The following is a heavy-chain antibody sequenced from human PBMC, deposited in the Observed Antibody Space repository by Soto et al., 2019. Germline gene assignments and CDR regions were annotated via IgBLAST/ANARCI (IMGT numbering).Heavy chain of an antibody. Sequence: GGSLRLSCAASGFTFSDYYMSWIRQAPGKGLEWVSYISSSGSTIYYADSVKGRFTISRDNAKNSLYLQMNSLRAEDTAVYYCASPRAYDILTGYYSSDAFDIWGQGTMVTVSS. CDR1: GFTFSDYY. CDR2: ISSSGSTI. V-gene: IGHV3-11*01. J-gene: IGHJ3*02. CDR3: ASPRAYDILTGYYSSDAFDI. D-gene: IGHD3-9*01.